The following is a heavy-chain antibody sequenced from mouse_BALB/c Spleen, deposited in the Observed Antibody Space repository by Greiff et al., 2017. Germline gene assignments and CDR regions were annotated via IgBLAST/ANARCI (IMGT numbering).Heavy chain of an antibody. CDR2: IYPGNGDT. CDR1: GYTFTSYN. D-gene: IGHD4-1*01. Sequence: LQQPGAELVKPGASVKMSCKASGYTFTSYNMHWVKQTPGQGLEWIGAIYPGNGDTSYNQKFKGKATLTADKSSSTAYMQLSSLTSEDSAVYYCARDWYAMDYWGQGTSVTVSS. V-gene: IGHV1-12*01. CDR3: ARDWYAMDY. J-gene: IGHJ4*01.